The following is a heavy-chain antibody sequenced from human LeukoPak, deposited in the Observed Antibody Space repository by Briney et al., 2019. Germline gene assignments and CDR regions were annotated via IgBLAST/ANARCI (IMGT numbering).Heavy chain of an antibody. D-gene: IGHD3-22*01. Sequence: GGSLRLSCAASGFTLRTSWMHWVRQAPGKGLEWVSGISGTGGSTYYADSVKGRFTISRDNSKNTLYLQMNSLRAEDTAVYYCAKDSAQYYYDSSGSFDYWGQGTLVTVSS. CDR1: GFTLRTSW. V-gene: IGHV3-23*01. CDR3: AKDSAQYYYDSSGSFDY. J-gene: IGHJ4*02. CDR2: ISGTGGST.